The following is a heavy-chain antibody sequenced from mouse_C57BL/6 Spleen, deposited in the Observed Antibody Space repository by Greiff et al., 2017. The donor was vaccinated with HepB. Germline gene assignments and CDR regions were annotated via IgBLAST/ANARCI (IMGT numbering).Heavy chain of an antibody. CDR3: ARGLSEPRYAMDY. Sequence: EVKLVESGGGLVKPGGSLKLSCAASGFTFSDYGMHWVRQAPEKGLEWVAYISSGSSTIYYADTVKGRFTISRDNAKNTLFLQLTSLRSEDTAMYYCARGLSEPRYAMDYWGQGTSVTVSS. V-gene: IGHV5-17*01. CDR2: ISSGSSTI. J-gene: IGHJ4*01. CDR1: GFTFSDYG.